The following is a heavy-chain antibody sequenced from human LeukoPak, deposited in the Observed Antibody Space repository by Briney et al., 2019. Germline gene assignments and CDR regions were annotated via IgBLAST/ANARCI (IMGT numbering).Heavy chain of an antibody. V-gene: IGHV4-4*07. J-gene: IGHJ4*02. CDR3: ASDYFDRTGYYGFIY. CDR2: LYTSGST. Sequence: SETLSLTCTVSGGSITDYHWIWIRQPAGKGLEWIGRLYTSGSTNYNPSIKSRVSMSVDTSKKQFSLRLSSVTAADTAIYYCASDYFDRTGYYGFIYWGQGSLVTISS. CDR1: GGSITDYH. D-gene: IGHD3-22*01.